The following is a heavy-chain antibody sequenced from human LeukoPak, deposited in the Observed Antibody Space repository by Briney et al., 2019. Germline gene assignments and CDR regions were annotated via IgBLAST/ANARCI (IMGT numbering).Heavy chain of an antibody. CDR1: GGSFSGYY. V-gene: IGHV4-34*01. J-gene: IGHJ4*02. CDR2: INHSGST. Sequence: SETLSLTCAVYGGSFSGYYWSWIRQPPGKGLEWIGEINHSGSTNYNPSLKSRVTISVDTSKNQFSLKLSSVTAADTAVYYCAKDGELGATTSAVGSYSDYWGQGTLVTVSS. CDR3: AKDGELGATTSAVGSYSDY. D-gene: IGHD1-26*01.